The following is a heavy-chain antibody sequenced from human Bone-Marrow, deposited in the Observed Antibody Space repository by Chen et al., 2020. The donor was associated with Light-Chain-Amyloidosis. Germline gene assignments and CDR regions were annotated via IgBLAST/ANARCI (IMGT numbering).Heavy chain of an antibody. Sequence: EVQLVESGGGLVQPGGSRRRSCAASGLTCSCYEMTWVRQAPGQGLEWVSYISSSGSTIYYADSVKGRFTISRDKAKNSLFLQMNSLRAEDTAVYYCARVGSYDSSGYYFYYFDYWGQGTLVTVSS. CDR1: GLTCSCYE. J-gene: IGHJ4*02. CDR2: ISSSGSTI. D-gene: IGHD3-22*01. V-gene: IGHV3-48*03. CDR3: ARVGSYDSSGYYFYYFDY.